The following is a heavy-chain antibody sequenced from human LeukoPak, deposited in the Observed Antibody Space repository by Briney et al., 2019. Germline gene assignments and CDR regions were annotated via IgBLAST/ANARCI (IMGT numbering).Heavy chain of an antibody. J-gene: IGHJ5*02. Sequence: PSETLSLTCAVYGGSFSYYYWSWIRQPPGKGLEWIGEINHSGSTNYNPSLKCRVTISVDTSKNQFSLKLSSVTAADTAVYYCARGGNWFDPWGQGTLVTVSS. V-gene: IGHV4-34*01. CDR2: INHSGST. CDR1: GGSFSYYY. CDR3: ARGGNWFDP.